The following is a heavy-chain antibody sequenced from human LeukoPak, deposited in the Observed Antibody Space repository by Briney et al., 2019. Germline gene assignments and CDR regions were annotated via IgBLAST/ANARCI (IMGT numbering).Heavy chain of an antibody. J-gene: IGHJ4*02. V-gene: IGHV3-30*18. D-gene: IGHD5-12*01. CDR2: ISYDGNNK. Sequence: GGSLRLSCAASGFSFSGYGMHWVRQAPGKGLEWLAVISYDGNNKYYADSVRGRFTISRDNSKNTLFLQMNSLRPEDTAVYYCAKSVASDAYWGQGTLVTVSS. CDR3: AKSVASDAY. CDR1: GFSFSGYG.